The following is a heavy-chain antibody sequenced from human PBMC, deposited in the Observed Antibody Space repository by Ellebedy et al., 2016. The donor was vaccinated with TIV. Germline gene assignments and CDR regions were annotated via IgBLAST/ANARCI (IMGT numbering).Heavy chain of an antibody. CDR3: TKHWGYGDYPPLYFDS. V-gene: IGHV3-9*01. CDR1: GFAFDEYI. Sequence: SLKISXAASGFAFDEYIMHWVRQPPGKGLEWVSGISWNSGIIDYADSVKGRFTISRDNAKNSLYLQMNSLRAEDTALYYCTKHWGYGDYPPLYFDSWGQGALVTVSS. CDR2: ISWNSGII. J-gene: IGHJ4*02. D-gene: IGHD4-17*01.